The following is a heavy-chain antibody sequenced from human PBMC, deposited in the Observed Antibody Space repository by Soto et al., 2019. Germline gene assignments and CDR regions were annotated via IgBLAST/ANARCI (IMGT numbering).Heavy chain of an antibody. CDR3: ARLGVLWDSGYPSYMDV. Sequence: LGESLKISCKGSGYSFTSYWIGWVRQMPGKGLEWMGIIYPGDSDTRYSPSFQGQVTISADKSISTAYLQWSSLKASDTAMYYCARLGVLWDSGYPSYMDVRGKGTTVTVSS. V-gene: IGHV5-51*01. CDR2: IYPGDSDT. CDR1: GYSFTSYW. J-gene: IGHJ6*03. D-gene: IGHD5-12*01.